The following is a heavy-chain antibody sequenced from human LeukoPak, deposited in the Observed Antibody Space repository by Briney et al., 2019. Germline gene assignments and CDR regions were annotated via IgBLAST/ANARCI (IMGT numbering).Heavy chain of an antibody. CDR3: ARIMRVHYDY. V-gene: IGHV3-72*01. CDR1: GFTFSDHY. D-gene: IGHD2-8*01. Sequence: GGSLRLSCAASGFTFSDHYIDWVRHAPGKGLEWVGRARNRANGYTTQYAASVKGRFTMSRDDSENTVYLQMNSLKTEDTAVYFCARIMRVHYDYWGQGTLVTVSS. J-gene: IGHJ4*02. CDR2: ARNRANGYTT.